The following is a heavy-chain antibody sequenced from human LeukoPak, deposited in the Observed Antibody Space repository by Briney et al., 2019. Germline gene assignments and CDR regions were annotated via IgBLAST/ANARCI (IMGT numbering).Heavy chain of an antibody. CDR3: AKDPYLYGSGSYYPFDP. V-gene: IGHV3-74*01. Sequence: PGGSLRLSCAASGFTFSNYWMHWVRQAPGKGLVWVSRINSDGINTSYADSVKGRFTISRDNAKNTLNLQMNSLRAEDTAVYYCAKDPYLYGSGSYYPFDPWGQGTLVTVSS. D-gene: IGHD3-10*01. CDR2: INSDGINT. CDR1: GFTFSNYW. J-gene: IGHJ5*02.